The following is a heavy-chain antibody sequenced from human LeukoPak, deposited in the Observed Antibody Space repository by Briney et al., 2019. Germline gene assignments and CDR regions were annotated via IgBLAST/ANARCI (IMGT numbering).Heavy chain of an antibody. J-gene: IGHJ5*02. D-gene: IGHD2-2*01. CDR3: ARRPAAMVNWFDP. V-gene: IGHV4-59*08. CDR2: IYYSGST. Sequence: PSETLSLTCTVSGGSISSYYWSWIRQPPGKGLEWIGYIYYSGSTYYNPSLKSRVTISVDTPKNQFSLKLSSVTAADTAVYYCARRPAAMVNWFDPWGQGTLVTVSS. CDR1: GGSISSYY.